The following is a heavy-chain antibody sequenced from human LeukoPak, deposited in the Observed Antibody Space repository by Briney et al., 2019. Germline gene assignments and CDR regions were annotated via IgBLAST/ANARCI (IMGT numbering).Heavy chain of an antibody. V-gene: IGHV5-51*01. CDR3: ASRPLDTAMVMDAFDI. D-gene: IGHD5-18*01. CDR1: GYSFTSYW. CDR2: IYPGDSDT. J-gene: IGHJ3*02. Sequence: GESLKISCKGSGYSFTSYWIGWVRQMPGKGLEWMGIIYPGDSDTRYSPSFQGQVTISADKSISTAYLQWSSLKASDTAMYYCASRPLDTAMVMDAFDIWGQGTMVTVSS.